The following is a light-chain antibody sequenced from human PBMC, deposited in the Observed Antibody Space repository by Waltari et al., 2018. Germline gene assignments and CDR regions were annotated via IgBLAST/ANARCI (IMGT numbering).Light chain of an antibody. CDR3: QQYYTTPYT. CDR2: WAS. V-gene: IGKV4-1*01. J-gene: IGKJ2*01. CDR1: QRVLYSSYSRNC. Sequence: DTVFTQSPDRLGVSLGGSDTIICKSSQRVLYSSYSRNCLSWFQQRPGQPPKLLIYWASTRESGVPDRFSGSGSGTDFTLTISSLQAEDVAIYYCQQYYTTPYTFGQGTKLDIK.